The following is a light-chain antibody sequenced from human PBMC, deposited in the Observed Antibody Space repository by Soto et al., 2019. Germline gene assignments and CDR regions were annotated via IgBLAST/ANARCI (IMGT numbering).Light chain of an antibody. CDR1: QSVDTTF. Sequence: EIVLTQSPGSLSLSPGQRATLSCRASQSVDTTFFAWYQKKPGQAPRLLIYGASKRATGIPDRFSGSGSGTDFTLIISRLEPEDFAVYYCQQYMSSVTFGQWTKVAIK. CDR2: GAS. J-gene: IGKJ1*01. V-gene: IGKV3-20*01. CDR3: QQYMSSVT.